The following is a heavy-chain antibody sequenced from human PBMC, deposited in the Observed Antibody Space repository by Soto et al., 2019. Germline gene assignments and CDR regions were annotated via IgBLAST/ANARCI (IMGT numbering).Heavy chain of an antibody. Sequence: QITLKESGPTLVKPTQTLTLTCTFSGFSLSTSGVGVGWIRQPPGKALEWLALIYWDDDKRYSPSLKSRLTITKHTSKNQVVLTMTNMDPVDTATSYCAHTGDYGDHDYWGQGTLVTVSS. D-gene: IGHD4-17*01. V-gene: IGHV2-5*02. CDR2: IYWDDDK. CDR3: AHTGDYGDHDY. J-gene: IGHJ4*02. CDR1: GFSLSTSGVG.